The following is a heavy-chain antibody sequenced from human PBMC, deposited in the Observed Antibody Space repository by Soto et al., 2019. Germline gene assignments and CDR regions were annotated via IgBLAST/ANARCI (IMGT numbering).Heavy chain of an antibody. CDR3: ARRSELLWFGESLYGMDV. CDR1: GFTFSSYT. CDR2: ISSDNSYI. D-gene: IGHD3-10*01. Sequence: GGSLRLSCAASGFTFSSYTMNWVRQAPGKGLEWVSSISSDNSYIHYTDSVKGRFAISRDNAKNSLYLQLNSLRAEDTAVYYCARRSELLWFGESLYGMDVWGQGTTVTVSS. J-gene: IGHJ6*02. V-gene: IGHV3-21*01.